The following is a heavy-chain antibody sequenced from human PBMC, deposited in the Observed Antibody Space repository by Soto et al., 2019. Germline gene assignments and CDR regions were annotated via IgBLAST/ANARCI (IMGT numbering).Heavy chain of an antibody. CDR2: ISWNSGSI. CDR3: AKDIWELSYYFDY. CDR1: GFNFDDYA. D-gene: IGHD3-16*02. J-gene: IGHJ4*02. Sequence: EVQLVESGGDLVQPGRSLRLSCAASGFNFDDYAMHWVRQAPGKGLEWVSGISWNSGSIGYADSVKGRFTISRENAKNSLYLQMNSPRAEDTALYYCAKDIWELSYYFDYGGQGTLVTVSS. V-gene: IGHV3-9*01.